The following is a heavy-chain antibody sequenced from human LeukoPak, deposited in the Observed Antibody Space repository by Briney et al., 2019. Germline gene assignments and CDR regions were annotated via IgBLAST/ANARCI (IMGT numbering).Heavy chain of an antibody. Sequence: PGGSLRLSCAASGFTFSSYGMHWVRQAPGKGLEWVAVIWYGGSNKYYADSVKGRFTISRDNSKNTLYLQMNSLRVEDTAVYYCAKSANRYDFWSGPYYFDYWGQGTLVTVSS. D-gene: IGHD3-3*01. V-gene: IGHV3-30*02. CDR1: GFTFSSYG. J-gene: IGHJ4*02. CDR2: IWYGGSNK. CDR3: AKSANRYDFWSGPYYFDY.